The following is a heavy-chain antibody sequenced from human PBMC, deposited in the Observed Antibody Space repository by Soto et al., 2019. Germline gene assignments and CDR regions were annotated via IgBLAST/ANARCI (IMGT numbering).Heavy chain of an antibody. Sequence: ASVKVSCKASGYTFTSYYMHWVRQAPGQGLDWMGIINPSGGSTSYAQKFQGRVTMTRDTSTSTVYMELSSLRSEDTAVYYCARDGSGGVVVVAATTIFDYWGQGTLVTVSS. V-gene: IGHV1-46*01. J-gene: IGHJ4*02. D-gene: IGHD2-15*01. CDR3: ARDGSGGVVVVAATTIFDY. CDR2: INPSGGST. CDR1: GYTFTSYY.